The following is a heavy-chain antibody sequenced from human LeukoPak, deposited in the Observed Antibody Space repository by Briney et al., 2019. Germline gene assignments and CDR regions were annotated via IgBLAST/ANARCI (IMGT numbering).Heavy chain of an antibody. CDR3: ARVEMATTQGPHDAFDI. CDR1: GGTFSSYA. Sequence: SVRVSCKASGGTFSSYAISWVRQAPGQGLEWMGGIIPIFGTANYAQKFQGRVTITADESTSTAYMELSSLRSEDTAVYYCARVEMATTQGPHDAFDIWGQGTMVTVSS. D-gene: IGHD5-24*01. V-gene: IGHV1-69*01. J-gene: IGHJ3*02. CDR2: IIPIFGTA.